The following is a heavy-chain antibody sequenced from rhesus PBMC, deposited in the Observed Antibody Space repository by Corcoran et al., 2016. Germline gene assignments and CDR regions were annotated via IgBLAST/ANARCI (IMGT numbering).Heavy chain of an antibody. CDR1: GYTFTDYY. J-gene: IGHJ4*01. Sequence: EVQLVQSGAEVKKPGASVKISCKASGYTFTDYYLHWVRQAPGKGLEWIGPVDPEDGEAINAQKCQDRVTITADTSTDTAYMELSSLRSEDTAVYYCATEWADTAGTVLYYWGQGVLVTVSS. D-gene: IGHD5-24*01. CDR2: VDPEDGEA. V-gene: IGHV1-111*02. CDR3: ATEWADTAGTVLYY.